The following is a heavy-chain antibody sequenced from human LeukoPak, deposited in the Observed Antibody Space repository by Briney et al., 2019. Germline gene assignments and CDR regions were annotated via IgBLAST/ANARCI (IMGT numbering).Heavy chain of an antibody. CDR1: GFTFSSYW. D-gene: IGHD6-19*01. J-gene: IGHJ4*02. Sequence: PGGSLRLSCAASGFTFSSYWMSWVRQAPGKGLEWVANIKQDGSEKYYVDSVKGRFTISRDNAKNSLCLQMNSLRAEDTAVYYCAREELPQWLVPRESNYFDYWGQGTLVTVSS. CDR2: IKQDGSEK. V-gene: IGHV3-7*01. CDR3: AREELPQWLVPRESNYFDY.